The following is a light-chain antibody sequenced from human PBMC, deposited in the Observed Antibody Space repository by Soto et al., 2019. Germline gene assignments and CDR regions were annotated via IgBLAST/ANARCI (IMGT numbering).Light chain of an antibody. CDR3: QQYVSSLWA. CDR2: GAS. J-gene: IGKJ1*01. Sequence: EIVLAESPCTLSVSPRERANLSCRASQSVTNSFLAWYQQKPGQAPRLLIYGASRRATGIPDRFTGSGSGTDFTLTIIRLEPEDFAVYYCQQYVSSLWAFGQGTKVDIK. CDR1: QSVTNSF. V-gene: IGKV3-20*01.